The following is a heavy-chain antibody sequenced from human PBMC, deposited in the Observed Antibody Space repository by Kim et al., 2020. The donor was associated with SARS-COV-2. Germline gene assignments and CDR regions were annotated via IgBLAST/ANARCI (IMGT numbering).Heavy chain of an antibody. CDR2: INSDGSST. CDR3: ARAERRTGNLDY. Sequence: GGSLRRSCAASGFTFSSYWMHWVRQAPGKGLVWVSRINSDGSSTSYADSVKGRFTISRDNAKNTLYLQMNSLRAEDTAVYYCARAERRTGNLDYWGQGTLVTVSS. V-gene: IGHV3-74*01. CDR1: GFTFSSYW. J-gene: IGHJ4*02. D-gene: IGHD7-27*01.